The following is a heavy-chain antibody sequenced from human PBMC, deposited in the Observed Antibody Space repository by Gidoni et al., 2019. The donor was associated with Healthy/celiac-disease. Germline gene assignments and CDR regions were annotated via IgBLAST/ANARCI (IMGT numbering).Heavy chain of an antibody. J-gene: IGHJ4*02. D-gene: IGHD6-6*01. CDR1: GGTFSSYA. CDR2: IIPNVGTA. V-gene: IGHV1-69*01. Sequence: QVQLVQSGAEVKKPGSSVKVSCKASGGTFSSYAISWVRQAPGQGLEWMGGIIPNVGTANYAQKFQGRVTITADESTSTAYMELSSLRSEDTAVYYCARGRTISSSSSSGFDYWGQGTLVTVSS. CDR3: ARGRTISSSSSSGFDY.